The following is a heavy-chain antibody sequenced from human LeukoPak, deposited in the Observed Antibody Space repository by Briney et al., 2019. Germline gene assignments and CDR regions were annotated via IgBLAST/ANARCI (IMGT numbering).Heavy chain of an antibody. V-gene: IGHV4-61*01. CDR2: IYYSGST. Sequence: PSETLSLTCTVSGGSISSSSYYWSWIRQPPGKGLEWIGYIYYSGSTNYSPSLKSRVTISVDTSKNQFSLKLSSVTAADTAVYYCAQAISGHWFDPWGQGTLVTVSS. D-gene: IGHD3-3*01. J-gene: IGHJ5*02. CDR1: GGSISSSSYY. CDR3: AQAISGHWFDP.